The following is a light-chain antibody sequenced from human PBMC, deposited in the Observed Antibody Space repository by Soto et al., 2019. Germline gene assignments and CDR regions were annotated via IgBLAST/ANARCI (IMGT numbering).Light chain of an antibody. CDR2: DAS. Sequence: DIQMTQSPSTLSASVGDRVTITCRASQSISSWLAWYQQKPGKAPKLLIYDASSLERGVPSRFSGSGSGTEFTLTISSLQPDDFATYHYQQYNRFWTFGQGTKVEIK. CDR3: QQYNRFWT. V-gene: IGKV1-5*01. J-gene: IGKJ1*01. CDR1: QSISSW.